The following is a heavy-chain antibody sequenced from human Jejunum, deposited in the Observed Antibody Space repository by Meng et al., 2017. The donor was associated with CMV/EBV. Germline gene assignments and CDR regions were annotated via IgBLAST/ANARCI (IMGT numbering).Heavy chain of an antibody. Sequence: GFSVNSNFMTWVRQAPGKGLEWVAVGYSAGMTYYADSVKGRFTISRDNSKNTMFLQMNGLRLEDTAMYYCAAEVAVRNYFSYGMDVWGQGTRSPSP. D-gene: IGHD3-10*01. CDR2: GYSAGMT. J-gene: IGHJ6*02. CDR1: GFSVNSNF. CDR3: AAEVAVRNYFSYGMDV. V-gene: IGHV3-66*02.